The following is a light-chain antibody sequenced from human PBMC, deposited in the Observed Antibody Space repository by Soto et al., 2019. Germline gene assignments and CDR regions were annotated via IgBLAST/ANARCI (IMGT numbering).Light chain of an antibody. J-gene: IGKJ1*01. V-gene: IGKV3-20*01. CDR2: AAS. CDR3: QQYGSSSTWT. Sequence: EIVLTQSPGTLSLSPGERATLSCRASQSVSSAYLAWYQHKPGQPPTLLIYAASSRVTGIPDRFSGSGSGIDFTRTISRLEPEDFAVYYCQQYGSSSTWTFGPGTKVEIK. CDR1: QSVSSAY.